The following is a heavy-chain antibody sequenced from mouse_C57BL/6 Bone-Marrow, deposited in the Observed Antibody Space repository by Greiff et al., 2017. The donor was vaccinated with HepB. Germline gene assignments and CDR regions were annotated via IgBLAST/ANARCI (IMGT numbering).Heavy chain of an antibody. CDR1: GYTFTSYG. J-gene: IGHJ4*01. Sequence: QVQLKESGAELARPGASVKLSCKASGYTFTSYGISWVKQTPGQGLEWIGAIYPRSGNTYYNEKFKGKATLTADKSSSTAYMELRSLTSEDSAVYFCDRSSSDAMDYWGQGTSVTVSA. D-gene: IGHD1-1*01. CDR2: IYPRSGNT. CDR3: DRSSSDAMDY. V-gene: IGHV1-81*01.